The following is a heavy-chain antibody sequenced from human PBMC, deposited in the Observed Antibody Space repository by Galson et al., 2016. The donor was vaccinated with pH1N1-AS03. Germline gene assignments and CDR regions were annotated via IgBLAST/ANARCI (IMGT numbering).Heavy chain of an antibody. J-gene: IGHJ4*02. V-gene: IGHV1-46*01. CDR1: GYTFTNYY. Sequence: SVKVSCKASGYTFTNYYMHWVRQAPGQGLEWMGIINPSGDNTTYAQKFQGRVTMTRDTSTSTVYMELSSLRSEDTAVYYCVRGAFVYAWGSYPLDYWGQGTLVTVSS. D-gene: IGHD3-16*02. CDR2: INPSGDNT. CDR3: VRGAFVYAWGSYPLDY.